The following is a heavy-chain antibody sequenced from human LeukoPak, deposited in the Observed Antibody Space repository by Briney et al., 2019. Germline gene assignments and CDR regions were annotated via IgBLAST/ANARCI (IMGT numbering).Heavy chain of an antibody. J-gene: IGHJ5*02. D-gene: IGHD1-1*01. CDR3: AGRRNYNWKRWFDP. CDR2: INHSGST. Sequence: SETLSLTCTVYGGSFSGYYWSWIRQPPGKGLEWIGEINHSGSTNYNPSLKSRVTISVDTSKNQFSLKLSSVTAADTAVYYCAGRRNYNWKRWFDPWGQGTLVTVSS. CDR1: GGSFSGYY. V-gene: IGHV4-34*01.